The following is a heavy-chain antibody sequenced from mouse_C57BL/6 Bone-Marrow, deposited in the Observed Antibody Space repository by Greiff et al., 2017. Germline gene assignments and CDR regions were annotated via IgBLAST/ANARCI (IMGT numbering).Heavy chain of an antibody. D-gene: IGHD1-1*01. J-gene: IGHJ3*01. CDR1: GFTFTDYY. V-gene: IGHV7-3*01. CDR3: AGSHGSLFAY. CDR2: IRNKANCYST. Sequence: EVQLVESGGGLVQPGGSLSLSCAASGFTFTDYYMSWVRQPPGKGLEWVGYIRNKANCYSTEYSASVKGRFTISRDNSQSILYLQMKALRAEDSASYYCAGSHGSLFAYWGQGTGVTVTA.